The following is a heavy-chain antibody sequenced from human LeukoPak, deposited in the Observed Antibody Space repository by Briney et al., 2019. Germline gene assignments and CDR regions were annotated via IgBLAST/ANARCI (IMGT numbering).Heavy chain of an antibody. D-gene: IGHD1-26*01. Sequence: GGSLRLSCAAPGFTFSNYEMNWVRQAPGKGLEWVSYISGGGTNIYYADSVQGRFTISRDNAKNSLYLQMNNLRAEDTAVYYCARLLIVGTNYDYWGQGTLVTVSS. J-gene: IGHJ4*02. CDR3: ARLLIVGTNYDY. CDR2: ISGGGTNI. CDR1: GFTFSNYE. V-gene: IGHV3-48*03.